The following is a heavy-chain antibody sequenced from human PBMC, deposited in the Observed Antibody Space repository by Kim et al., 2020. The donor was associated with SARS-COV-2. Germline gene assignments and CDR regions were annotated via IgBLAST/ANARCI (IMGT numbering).Heavy chain of an antibody. J-gene: IGHJ5*02. Sequence: SETLSLTCTVSGGSISSSDYYWGWIRQPPGKGLEWIGSIYYTGTTYYNPSLKSRVTISVDTSKNQFSLKLSSVTDATVYYCARHGCTGGVCYFDPWCQG. D-gene: IGHD2-8*02. V-gene: IGHV4-39*01. CDR1: GGSISSSDYY. CDR3: ARHGCTGGVCYFDP. CDR2: IYYTGTT.